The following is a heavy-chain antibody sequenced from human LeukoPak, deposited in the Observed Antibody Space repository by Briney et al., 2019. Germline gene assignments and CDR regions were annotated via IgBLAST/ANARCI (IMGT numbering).Heavy chain of an antibody. V-gene: IGHV4-59*01. CDR1: GGSISSYY. Sequence: SETLSLTCTVSGGSISSYYWSWIRQPPGKGLEWIGYIYYSGSTNYNPSLKSRVTISVDTSKNQFSLKLCSVTAADTAVYYCASNRDGYTPGAFDIWGQGTMVTVSS. D-gene: IGHD5-24*01. CDR2: IYYSGST. J-gene: IGHJ3*02. CDR3: ASNRDGYTPGAFDI.